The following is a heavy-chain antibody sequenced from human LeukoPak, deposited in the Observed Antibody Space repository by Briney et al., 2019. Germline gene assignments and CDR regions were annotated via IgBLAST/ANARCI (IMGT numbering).Heavy chain of an antibody. J-gene: IGHJ4*02. D-gene: IGHD1-14*01. Sequence: GGSLRLSCAASGFTFSSYGLRWVRQAPGKGLEWVASIRASVSGTYYADSVQGRFIISRDNSKNTLYLQMDRLRADDTAVYYCAKDLNNNGRGFDYWGQGTLVTVSS. V-gene: IGHV3-23*01. CDR3: AKDLNNNGRGFDY. CDR2: IRASVSGT. CDR1: GFTFSSYG.